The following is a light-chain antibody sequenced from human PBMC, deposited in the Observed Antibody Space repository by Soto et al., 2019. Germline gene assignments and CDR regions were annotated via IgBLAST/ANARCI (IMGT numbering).Light chain of an antibody. CDR2: DVS. J-gene: IGLJ2*01. Sequence: QSALTQPDSVSGSHGQSITISCTGTSSDVGGYNYVSWYQQHPGKAPKLMIYDVSNRPSGVSNRFSGSKSGNTASLTISGLQAEDEADYYCSSYTSSSTLVVFGGGTKLTVL. CDR3: SSYTSSSTLVV. CDR1: SSDVGGYNY. V-gene: IGLV2-14*01.